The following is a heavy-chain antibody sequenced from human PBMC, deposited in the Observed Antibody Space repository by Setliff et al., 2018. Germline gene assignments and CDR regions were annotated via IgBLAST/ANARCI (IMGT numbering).Heavy chain of an antibody. CDR3: AREKMATNYYYYYMDV. J-gene: IGHJ6*03. D-gene: IGHD5-12*01. CDR1: GFTFSSYW. Sequence: LSLSCAASGFTFSSYWMSWVRQAPGKGLEWVANIKQDGSEKYYVDSVKGRFTISRDNAKNSLYLQMNSLRAEDTAVYYCAREKMATNYYYYYMDVWGKGTTVTVSS. CDR2: IKQDGSEK. V-gene: IGHV3-7*01.